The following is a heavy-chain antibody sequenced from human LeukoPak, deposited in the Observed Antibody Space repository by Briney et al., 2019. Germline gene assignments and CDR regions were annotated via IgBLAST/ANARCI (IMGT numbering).Heavy chain of an antibody. CDR2: ISGSGGST. D-gene: IGHD3-3*01. V-gene: IGHV3-23*01. J-gene: IGHJ5*02. Sequence: GGSLRLSCAASGFTFSSYAMSWVRQAPGKGLEWVSAISGSGGSTYYADSVKGRFTISRDNSKNTLCLQMNSLRAEDTAVYYCAKGLRFLEWLFRFDPWGQGTLVTVSS. CDR1: GFTFSSYA. CDR3: AKGLRFLEWLFRFDP.